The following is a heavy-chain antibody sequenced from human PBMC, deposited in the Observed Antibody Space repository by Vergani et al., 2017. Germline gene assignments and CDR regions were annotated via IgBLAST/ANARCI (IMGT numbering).Heavy chain of an antibody. CDR2: ISWNSGSI. J-gene: IGHJ2*01. CDR1: GFTFDDYA. V-gene: IGHV3-9*03. D-gene: IGHD6-19*01. Sequence: EVQLVESGGGLVPPGRSLRLSCAASGFTFDDYAMHWVRQAPGKGLEWVSGISWNSGSIGYADSVKGRFTISRDNAKNSLYLQMNSLRAEDMALYYCARRAAGHWYFDLWGRGTLVTVSS. CDR3: ARRAAGHWYFDL.